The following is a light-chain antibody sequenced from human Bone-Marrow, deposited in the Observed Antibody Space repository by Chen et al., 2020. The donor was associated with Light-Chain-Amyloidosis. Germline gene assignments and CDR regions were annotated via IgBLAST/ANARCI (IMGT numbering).Light chain of an antibody. CDR1: NIGSTS. CDR2: DDR. J-gene: IGLJ3*02. V-gene: IGLV3-21*02. CDR3: QVWDRSSDRPV. Sequence: SYVLTQPSSVSVAPGLTATIACGGNNIGSTSVHWYQQTPGQAPLLVVYDDRDRPSGIPERLSGSNSGNTATLTISRVEAGDEADYYCQVWDRSSDRPVFGGGTKLTVL.